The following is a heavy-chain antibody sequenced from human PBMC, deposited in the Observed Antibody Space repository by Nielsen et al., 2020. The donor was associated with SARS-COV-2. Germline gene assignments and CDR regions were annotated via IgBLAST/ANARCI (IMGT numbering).Heavy chain of an antibody. Sequence: GESLKISCVASGFTFSKAWMSWVRQAPGKGLEWVGRIKSKIDGGTTDYAAPVKDRFTISRDDSKNTVYLDMSSLRTEDTAVYYCATAQYCSRTSCSAGTDMFDPWGQGTQVIVSS. CDR2: IKSKIDGGTT. D-gene: IGHD2-2*01. J-gene: IGHJ5*02. CDR3: ATAQYCSRTSCSAGTDMFDP. V-gene: IGHV3-15*01. CDR1: GFTFSKAW.